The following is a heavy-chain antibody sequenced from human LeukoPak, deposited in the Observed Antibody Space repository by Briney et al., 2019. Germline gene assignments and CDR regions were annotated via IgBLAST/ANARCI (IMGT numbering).Heavy chain of an antibody. CDR3: ARASLPYGGNSFGHYYGMDV. CDR2: IIPMLGTA. V-gene: IGHV1-69*13. CDR1: EGTFSSYA. D-gene: IGHD4-17*01. Sequence: SVKVSCKASEGTFSSYAISWVRQAPGQGLEWMGQIIPMLGTASYAQRFQGRVTLTADESTSTAYMELSSLRSEDTAVYYCARASLPYGGNSFGHYYGMDVWGQGTTVTVSS. J-gene: IGHJ6*02.